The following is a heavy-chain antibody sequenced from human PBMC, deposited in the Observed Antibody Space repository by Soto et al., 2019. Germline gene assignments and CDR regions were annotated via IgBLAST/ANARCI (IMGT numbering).Heavy chain of an antibody. J-gene: IGHJ6*02. CDR1: GGTFSSYA. CDR2: IITIFGTA. D-gene: IGHD2-2*02. Sequence: QVQLVQSGAEVKKPGSSVKVSCKASGGTFSSYAISWVRQSPGQGLEWLGGIITIFGTANYAQKFQGRVTLTAAESTSTAYMELSSLRSEDTAVYYCARYRQYQLLYGEGYYYSVMDVWGQGTTVTVSS. V-gene: IGHV1-69*01. CDR3: ARYRQYQLLYGEGYYYSVMDV.